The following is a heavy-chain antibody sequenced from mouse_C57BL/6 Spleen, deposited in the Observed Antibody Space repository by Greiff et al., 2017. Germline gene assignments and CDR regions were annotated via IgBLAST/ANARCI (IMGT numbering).Heavy chain of an antibody. J-gene: IGHJ4*01. CDR3: AKNRGWDYDGKMDY. CDR1: GFSLTSYG. Sequence: QVQLQQSGPGLVQPSQSLSITCTVSGFSLTSYGVQWVRQSPGKGLEWLGVIWRGGSTDYNAAFMSRLSITKDNSKSQVFFKMNSLQADDTAIYYCAKNRGWDYDGKMDYWGQGTSVTVSS. CDR2: IWRGGST. D-gene: IGHD2-4*01. V-gene: IGHV2-5*01.